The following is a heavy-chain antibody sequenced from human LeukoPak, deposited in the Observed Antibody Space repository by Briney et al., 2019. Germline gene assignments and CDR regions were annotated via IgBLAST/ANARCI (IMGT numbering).Heavy chain of an antibody. J-gene: IGHJ4*02. CDR3: GRAFPPLRTAAAGDY. CDR1: GFIFSDCD. D-gene: IGHD6-13*01. Sequence: GGSLRLSCAAPGFIFSDCDMNWFRQAPGKGLEWVSSISYRTSHIYYADSVKGRFTISRDNAKNSLYLQMDSLRAEDTAVYFCGRAFPPLRTAAAGDYWGQGTLVTVSS. CDR2: ISYRTSHI. V-gene: IGHV3-21*01.